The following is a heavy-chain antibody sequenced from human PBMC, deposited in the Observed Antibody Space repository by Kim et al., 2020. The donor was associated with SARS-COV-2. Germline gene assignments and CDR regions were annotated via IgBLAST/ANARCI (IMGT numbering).Heavy chain of an antibody. Sequence: GGSLRLSCAASGFTFSSYGMHWVRQAPGKGLEWVAVIWYDGSNKYYADSVKGRFTISRDNSKNTLYLQMNSLRAEDTAVYYCARDVWGGDFGVAPDRYGMDVWGQGTTVTVSS. J-gene: IGHJ6*02. CDR1: GFTFSSYG. CDR2: IWYDGSNK. CDR3: ARDVWGGDFGVAPDRYGMDV. V-gene: IGHV3-33*01. D-gene: IGHD3-3*01.